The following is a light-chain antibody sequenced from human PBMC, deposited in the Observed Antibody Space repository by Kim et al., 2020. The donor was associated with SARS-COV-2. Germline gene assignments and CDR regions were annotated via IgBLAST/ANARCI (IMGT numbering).Light chain of an antibody. CDR2: GKN. V-gene: IGLV3-19*01. CDR3: NSRDSSDNHWV. J-gene: IGLJ3*02. Sequence: ALGQTVRITCQGDSLRNYYANWYQQKPGQAPVLVIYGKNNRPSGIPDRFSGSSSGNTASLTITGAQAEDETDYYCNSRDSSDNHWVFGGGTQLTVL. CDR1: SLRNYY.